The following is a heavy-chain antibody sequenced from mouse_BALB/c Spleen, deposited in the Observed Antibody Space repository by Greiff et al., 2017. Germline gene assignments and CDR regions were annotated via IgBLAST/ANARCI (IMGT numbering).Heavy chain of an antibody. CDR2: ISSGGGST. D-gene: IGHD2-3*01. CDR1: GFAFSSYD. J-gene: IGHJ4*01. CDR3: ERKIYDGYSDNAMDD. V-gene: IGHV5-12-1*01. Sequence: EVKVVESGGGLVKPGGSLKLSCAASGFAFSSYDMSWVRQTPEKRLEWVAYISSGGGSTYYPDTVKGRFTISRDNAKNTLYLQMSSLKSEDTAMYCCERKIYDGYSDNAMDDWGQGTSVTVSS.